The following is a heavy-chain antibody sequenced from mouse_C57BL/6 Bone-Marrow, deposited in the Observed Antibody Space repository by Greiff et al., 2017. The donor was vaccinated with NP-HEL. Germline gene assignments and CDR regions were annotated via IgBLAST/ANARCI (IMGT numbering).Heavy chain of an antibody. D-gene: IGHD1-1*01. CDR1: GFTFSSYG. V-gene: IGHV5-6*01. J-gene: IGHJ1*03. CDR3: ARQTVVGYFDV. Sequence: EVHLVESGGDLVKPGGSLKLSCAASGFTFSSYGMSWVRQTPDKRLEWVATISSGGSYTYYPDSVKGRFTISRDNAKNTLYLQMSSLKSEDTAMYYCARQTVVGYFDVWGTGTTVTVSS. CDR2: ISSGGSYT.